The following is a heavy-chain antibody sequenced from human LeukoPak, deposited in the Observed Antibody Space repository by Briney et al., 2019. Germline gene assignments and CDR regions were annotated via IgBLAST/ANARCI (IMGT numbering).Heavy chain of an antibody. D-gene: IGHD6-19*01. CDR2: IYYSGST. J-gene: IGHJ4*02. Sequence: SETLSLTCTVSGYSISSGYYWGWIRQPPGKGLEWIGSIYYSGSTYYNPSLESRVTISVDTSKNQFSLKLSSVTAADTAVYYCATSGWYLLPGVYWGQGTLVTVSS. CDR3: ATSGWYLLPGVY. CDR1: GYSISSGYY. V-gene: IGHV4-38-2*02.